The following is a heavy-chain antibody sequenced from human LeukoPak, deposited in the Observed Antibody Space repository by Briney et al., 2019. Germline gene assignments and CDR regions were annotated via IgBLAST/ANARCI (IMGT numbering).Heavy chain of an antibody. CDR2: ISSSGSTI. V-gene: IGHV3-48*03. CDR1: GFTFSSYE. CDR3: AREYYSLSY. Sequence: GGSLRLSCAASGFTFSSYEMKLVRQAPGKGLEWVSYISSSGSTIYYADSVKGRFTISRDNAKNSLYLQMNSLRAEDTAVYYCAREYYSLSYWGQGTLVTVSS. J-gene: IGHJ4*02. D-gene: IGHD3-10*01.